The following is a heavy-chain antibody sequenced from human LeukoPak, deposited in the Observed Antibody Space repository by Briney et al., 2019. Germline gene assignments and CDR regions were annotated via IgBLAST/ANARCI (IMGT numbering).Heavy chain of an antibody. D-gene: IGHD3-22*01. CDR1: GYTFTSYG. J-gene: IGHJ4*02. V-gene: IGHV1-18*01. CDR3: ARRRGDDYYDSSGLTVLDY. CDR2: ISAYNGNT. Sequence: ASVKVSCKASGYTFTSYGISWVRQAPGQGLEWMGWISAYNGNTNYAQKLQGRVTMTTDTSTSTAYMELRSLRSDDTAVYYCARRRGDDYYDSSGLTVLDYWGQGTLVTVSS.